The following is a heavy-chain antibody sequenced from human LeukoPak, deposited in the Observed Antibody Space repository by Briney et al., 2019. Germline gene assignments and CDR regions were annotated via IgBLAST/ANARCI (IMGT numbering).Heavy chain of an antibody. J-gene: IGHJ3*02. V-gene: IGHV1-69*01. Sequence: SVKVSRKASGGTFSSYAISWVRQAPGQGLEWMGGIIPIFGTANYAQKFQGRVTITADESTSTAYMELSSLRSEDTAVYYCGAGSGSYFEAFDIWGQGTMVTVSS. D-gene: IGHD3-10*01. CDR2: IIPIFGTA. CDR1: GGTFSSYA. CDR3: GAGSGSYFEAFDI.